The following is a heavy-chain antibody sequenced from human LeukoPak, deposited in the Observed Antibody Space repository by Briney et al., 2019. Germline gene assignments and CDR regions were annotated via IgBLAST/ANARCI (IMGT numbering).Heavy chain of an antibody. CDR2: IYPGDSDT. Sequence: GESLKISCKGSGYSFTSYWIGWVRQMPEKGLEWMGIIYPGDSDTRYSPSFQGQVTISADKSISTAYLQWSSLKASDTAMYYCARQDYDFWGCYYTSHWFDPWGQGTLVTVSS. D-gene: IGHD3-3*01. J-gene: IGHJ5*02. CDR3: ARQDYDFWGCYYTSHWFDP. V-gene: IGHV5-51*01. CDR1: GYSFTSYW.